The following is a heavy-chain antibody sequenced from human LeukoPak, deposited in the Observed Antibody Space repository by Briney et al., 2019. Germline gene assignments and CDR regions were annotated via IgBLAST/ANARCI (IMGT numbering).Heavy chain of an antibody. CDR2: ISAYNGNT. J-gene: IGHJ3*02. CDR3: AMGGGGDYGHAFDI. D-gene: IGHD4-17*01. V-gene: IGHV1-18*01. Sequence: ASVKVSCKASGYTFTSYGISWVRQAPGQGLEWMGWISAYNGNTNYAQKFQGRVTITRNTSISTAYMELSSLRSEDTAVYYCAMGGGGDYGHAFDIWGQGTMVTVSS. CDR1: GYTFTSYG.